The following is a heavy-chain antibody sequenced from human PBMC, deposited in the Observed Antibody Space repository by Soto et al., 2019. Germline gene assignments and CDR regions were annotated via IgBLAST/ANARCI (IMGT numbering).Heavy chain of an antibody. Sequence: QVQLEQSGAEVKMPGSSVRLSCKASGGSFYSYVFFWVRQAPGQGLEYMGGIIPLFNTPSYSQKFHGRATXXXXXXTHTAHLDLNXXXXXXXXXXXXAXXXXXGDEFDS. CDR2: IIPLFNTP. J-gene: IGHJ5*01. CDR1: GGSFYSYV. D-gene: IGHD2-21*02. CDR3: AXXXXXGDEFDS. V-gene: IGHV1-69*01.